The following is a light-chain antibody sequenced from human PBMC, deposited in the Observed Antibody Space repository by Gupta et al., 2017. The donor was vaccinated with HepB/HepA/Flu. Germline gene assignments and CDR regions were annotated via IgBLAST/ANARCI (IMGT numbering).Light chain of an antibody. Sequence: DIVMTHSPASLAVSLGEKATINCKSSQSVLYSSNNKNYLSWYQQRPGQPPKLLIYWASTRESGVPDRFSGSGSGTEFTLTISSLQAEDVAVYYCQQYYSTPRTFGQGTKVEV. CDR2: WAS. CDR3: QQYYSTPRT. V-gene: IGKV4-1*01. CDR1: QSVLYSSNNKNY. J-gene: IGKJ1*01.